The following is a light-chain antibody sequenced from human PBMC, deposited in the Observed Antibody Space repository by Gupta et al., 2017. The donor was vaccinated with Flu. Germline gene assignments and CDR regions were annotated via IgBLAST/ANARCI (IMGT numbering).Light chain of an antibody. J-gene: IGLJ1*01. CDR1: SSDVGGYKY. CDR2: EVT. Sequence: QSALTQPASVSGSPGQSITLSCTGTSSDVGGYKYVSWFQHHPGKAPKLMIYEVTNRPSGVSNRFSGSKSGNTASLTISGLQAEDEADYYCSSYTSTSTLVFGTGTKVTVL. V-gene: IGLV2-14*01. CDR3: SSYTSTSTLV.